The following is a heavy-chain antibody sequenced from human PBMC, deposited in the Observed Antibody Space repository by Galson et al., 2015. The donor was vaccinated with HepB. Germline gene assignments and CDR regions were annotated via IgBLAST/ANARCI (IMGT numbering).Heavy chain of an antibody. V-gene: IGHV3-23*01. Sequence: SLRLSCAASGFTFSSYAMHWVRQAPGKGLEWVSAISGGGGTTYYADSVKGRFTSSRDNSKNTLYLQMNSLRAEDTAVYYCAGPSTGWYVFGYWGQGALVTVSS. J-gene: IGHJ4*02. CDR3: AGPSTGWYVFGY. CDR2: ISGGGGTT. D-gene: IGHD6-19*01. CDR1: GFTFSSYA.